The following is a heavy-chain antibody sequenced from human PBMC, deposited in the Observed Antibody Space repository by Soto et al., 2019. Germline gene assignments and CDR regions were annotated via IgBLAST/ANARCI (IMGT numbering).Heavy chain of an antibody. V-gene: IGHV3-13*01. CDR2: IVTAGDT. CDR3: ARVGAGYGDAFDI. CDR1: GFTFSSYD. J-gene: IGHJ3*02. Sequence: GGSLRLSCAASGFTFSSYDMHWVRQATGKGLEWVSAIVTAGDTYYPGSVKGRFTISRENAKNSLYLQMNSLRAGDTAVYYCARVGAGYGDAFDIWGQGTMVTVSS. D-gene: IGHD3-16*01.